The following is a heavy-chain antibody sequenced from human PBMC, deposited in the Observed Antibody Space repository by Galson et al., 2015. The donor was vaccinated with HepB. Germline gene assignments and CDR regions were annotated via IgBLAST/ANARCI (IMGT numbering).Heavy chain of an antibody. CDR2: FDPEDGET. D-gene: IGHD6-13*01. CDR1: GYTLTELS. CDR3: ATDQAAAARNAFDI. J-gene: IGHJ3*02. V-gene: IGHV1-24*01. Sequence: SVKVSCKASGYTLTELSMHWVRQAPGKGLEWMGGFDPEDGETIYAQKFQGRVTMTEDTSTDTAYMELSSLRSEDTAVYYCATDQAAAARNAFDIWGQGTMVTVSS.